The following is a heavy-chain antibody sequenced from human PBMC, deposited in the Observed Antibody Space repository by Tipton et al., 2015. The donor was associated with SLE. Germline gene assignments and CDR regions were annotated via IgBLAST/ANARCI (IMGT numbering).Heavy chain of an antibody. CDR1: GFSFSYYE. CDR2: ISTSGSTI. Sequence: SLRLSCAASGFSFSYYEMNWVRQAPGKGLEWISYISTSGSTIYYADSVKGRFTISRANSKNSLYLQMDSLRVEDTAVYYCARDIRGPKAGDFDAFDLWGHGTMVTVSS. J-gene: IGHJ3*01. D-gene: IGHD7-27*01. V-gene: IGHV3-48*03. CDR3: ARDIRGPKAGDFDAFDL.